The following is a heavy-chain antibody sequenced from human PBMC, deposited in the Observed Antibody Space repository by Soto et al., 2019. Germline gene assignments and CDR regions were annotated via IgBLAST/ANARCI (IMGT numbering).Heavy chain of an antibody. Sequence: YXWLYSLALGSTFYKSWTHCLRWAPWKVLEWVSRINRDWSKTAYRASGKRRFTVARDNANNTLYLKMNSLEVEDTAVYYCARDYYYGSRSSSVNWFDPWGQGTLVTVSS. V-gene: IGHV3-74*01. CDR2: INRDWSKT. CDR1: GSTFYKSW. D-gene: IGHD3-22*01. J-gene: IGHJ5*02. CDR3: ARDYYYGSRSSSVNWFDP.